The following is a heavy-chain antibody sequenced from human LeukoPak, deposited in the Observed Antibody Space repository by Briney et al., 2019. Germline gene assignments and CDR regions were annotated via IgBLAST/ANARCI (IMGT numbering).Heavy chain of an antibody. J-gene: IGHJ4*02. D-gene: IGHD6-6*01. CDR2: IYSGGGT. Sequence: GGSLRLSCAAPGFTVSRNYMHWVRQAPGKGLEWVSIIYSGGGTSYADSVKGRFIISRDNSKNTLYLQMNSLRAEDTAVYYCATYSSSSDYFDYWGQGTLVTVSS. CDR3: ATYSSSSDYFDY. CDR1: GFTVSRNY. V-gene: IGHV3-53*01.